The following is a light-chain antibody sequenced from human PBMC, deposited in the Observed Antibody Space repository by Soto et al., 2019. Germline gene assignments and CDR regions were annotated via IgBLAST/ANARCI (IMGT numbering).Light chain of an antibody. J-gene: IGLJ3*02. CDR3: GSYTTSSTRV. CDR2: DVS. Sequence: QSALTQPASVSGSPGQSITISCTGTSSDVGAYNYVSWYQQHPGKAPKLIIYDVSERPSGVSNRFSGSKSGNTASLTISGLQAEDEADYYCGSYTTSSTRVFGGGTKLTVL. CDR1: SSDVGAYNY. V-gene: IGLV2-14*03.